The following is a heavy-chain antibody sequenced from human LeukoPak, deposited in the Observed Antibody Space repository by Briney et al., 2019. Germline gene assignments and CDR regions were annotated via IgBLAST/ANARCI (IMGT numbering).Heavy chain of an antibody. CDR1: GFTFSSYA. D-gene: IGHD5-18*01. CDR2: ISYDGSNK. J-gene: IGHJ6*02. Sequence: GGSLRLSCAASGFTFSSYAMHWVRQAPGKGLEWVAVISYDGSNKYYADSVKGRFTISRDNSKNTLYLQMNSLRAEDTAVYYCARDHRVPLWLFYYYYGMDVWGRGTTVTVSS. CDR3: ARDHRVPLWLFYYYYGMDV. V-gene: IGHV3-30-3*01.